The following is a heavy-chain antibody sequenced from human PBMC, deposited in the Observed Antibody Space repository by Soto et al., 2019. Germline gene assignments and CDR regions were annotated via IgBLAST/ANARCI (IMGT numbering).Heavy chain of an antibody. CDR2: IGTDGTTV. CDR3: VKERRHGEWYFDF. J-gene: IGHJ4*02. D-gene: IGHD3-3*01. V-gene: IGHV3-30*18. Sequence: QVQLVESGGGVVQPGGSLRLSCAASGFTFSTYSMHWVRQAPGKGLEWVAVIGTDGTTVIYGESVKGRFSISRDSPKNTLYLQMNGLRPEDTADYYCVKERRHGEWYFDFWGQGTLVTVSS. CDR1: GFTFSTYS.